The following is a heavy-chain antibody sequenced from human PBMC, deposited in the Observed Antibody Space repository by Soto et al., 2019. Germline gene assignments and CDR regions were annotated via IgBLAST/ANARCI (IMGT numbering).Heavy chain of an antibody. CDR1: GGTFSSYA. D-gene: IGHD3-3*01. CDR2: IIPIFGTA. V-gene: IGHV1-69*13. CDR3: ARGHRITIFGVVIIRWFDP. J-gene: IGHJ5*02. Sequence: SVKVSCKASGGTFSSYAISWVRQAPGQGLEWMGGIIPIFGTANYAQEFQGRVTITADESTSTAYMELSSLRSEDTAVYYCARGHRITIFGVVIIRWFDPWGQGTLVTVSS.